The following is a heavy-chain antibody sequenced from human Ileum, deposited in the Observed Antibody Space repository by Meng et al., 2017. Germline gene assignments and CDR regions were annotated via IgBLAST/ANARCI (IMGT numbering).Heavy chain of an antibody. CDR3: ARDHWGSLDY. CDR1: GGSVSTSDYQ. CDR2: AGT. Sequence: GQLQGSGPGLLRPSETLSLICTVSGGSVSTSDYQWGWIRQPPGKGLEWIGYAGTNYNPSLKSRVTISVDTSKRQFSLKLTSVTAADTAVYYCARDHWGSLDYWGQGILVTASS. D-gene: IGHD7-27*01. J-gene: IGHJ4*02. V-gene: IGHV4-61*08.